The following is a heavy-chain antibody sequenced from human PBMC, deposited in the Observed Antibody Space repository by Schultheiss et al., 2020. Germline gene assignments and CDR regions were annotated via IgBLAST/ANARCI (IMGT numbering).Heavy chain of an antibody. CDR1: GFTVSSNY. CDR2: ISYDGSNK. CDR3: ARGLTFFDS. D-gene: IGHD3-16*01. V-gene: IGHV3-30*03. Sequence: GGSLRLSCAASGFTVSSNYMSWVRQAPGKGLEWVAVISYDGSNKYYADSVKGRFTISRDNSKNTLYLQMNSLRAEDTAVYYCARGLTFFDSWGQGTLVTVSS. J-gene: IGHJ4*02.